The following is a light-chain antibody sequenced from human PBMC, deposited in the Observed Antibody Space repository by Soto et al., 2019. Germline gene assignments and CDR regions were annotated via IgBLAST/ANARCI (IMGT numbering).Light chain of an antibody. J-gene: IGKJ2*01. CDR2: DAS. CDR1: QSISSW. CDR3: QQYNSYL. Sequence: DSPMTQSPSTLSASVGDRVTITCRASQSISSWLAWYQQKPGKAPKLLIYDASSLESGVPSRFSGSGSGTEFTLTISSLQPDDFATYYCQQYNSYLFGQGTKLEI. V-gene: IGKV1-5*01.